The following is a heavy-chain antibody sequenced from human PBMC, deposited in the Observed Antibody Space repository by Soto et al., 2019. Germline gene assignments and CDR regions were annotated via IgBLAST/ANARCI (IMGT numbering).Heavy chain of an antibody. Sequence: HPGGSLRLSCAASGFTFSSYAMSWFRQAPGKGLEWVSAISGSGGSTYYADSVKGRFTISRDNSKNTLYLQMNSLRAEDTAVYYCANRMRSSPYRRRWSFFDEWGKGNLVTVDS. J-gene: IGHJ4*02. CDR1: GFTFSSYA. CDR2: ISGSGGST. V-gene: IGHV3-23*01. CDR3: ANRMRSSPYRRRWSFFDE. D-gene: IGHD6-13*01.